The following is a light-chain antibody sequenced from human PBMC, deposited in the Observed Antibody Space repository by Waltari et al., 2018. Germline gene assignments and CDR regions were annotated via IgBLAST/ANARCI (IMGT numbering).Light chain of an antibody. V-gene: IGKV1-16*01. J-gene: IGKJ3*01. CDR2: YAS. CDR1: QGISSY. CDR3: QHYNSAPFT. Sequence: DIQMTQSPSSLSASVGDTVPITCRASQGISSYLAWYQQKPGKAPKPLIYYASNLESGVPSRFSGSGSGTEFTLTISSLQPEDFATYYCQHYNSAPFTFGPGTKLDIK.